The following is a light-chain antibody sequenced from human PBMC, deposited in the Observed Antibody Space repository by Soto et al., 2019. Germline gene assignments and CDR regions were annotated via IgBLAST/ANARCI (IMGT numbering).Light chain of an antibody. CDR2: GAY. Sequence: EIVMTQSPATLSVSPGERATLSCRASQSVSSNLAWYQQKPGQAPRLLIYGAYTRATGIPARFSGSGSGTEFTLTASSLQSGDFAVYYCQQYNNWPVTFGPGTKVDIK. J-gene: IGKJ3*01. CDR3: QQYNNWPVT. V-gene: IGKV3-15*01. CDR1: QSVSSN.